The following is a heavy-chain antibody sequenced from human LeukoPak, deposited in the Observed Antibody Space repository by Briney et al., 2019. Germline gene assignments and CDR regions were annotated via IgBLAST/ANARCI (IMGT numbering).Heavy chain of an antibody. CDR2: IIPIFGTA. J-gene: IGHJ4*02. V-gene: IGHV1-69*05. CDR1: GGTFSSYA. Sequence: ASVKVSCKASGGTFSSYAISWVRQAPGQGLEWMGGIIPIFGTANYAQKFQGRVTITTDESTSTAYMELSSLRSEDTAVYYCASAYCGGDCYRPHPSFDYWGQGPLVTVSS. CDR3: ASAYCGGDCYRPHPSFDY. D-gene: IGHD2-21*02.